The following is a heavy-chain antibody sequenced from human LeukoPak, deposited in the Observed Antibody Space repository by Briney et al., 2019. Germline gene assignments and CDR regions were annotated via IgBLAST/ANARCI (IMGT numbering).Heavy chain of an antibody. V-gene: IGHV3-7*01. Sequence: GGSLRLSCAASGFTFSSYWMSWVRQAPGKGLEWVANIKQDGSEKYYVDSVKGRFTISRDNAKSSLYLQMNSLRAEDTAVYYCARELITLYYYYGMDVWGQGTTVTVSS. CDR3: ARELITLYYYYGMDV. D-gene: IGHD3-16*01. CDR2: IKQDGSEK. CDR1: GFTFSSYW. J-gene: IGHJ6*02.